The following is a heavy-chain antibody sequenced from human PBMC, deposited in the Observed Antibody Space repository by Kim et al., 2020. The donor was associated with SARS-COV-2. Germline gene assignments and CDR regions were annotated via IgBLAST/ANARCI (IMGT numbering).Heavy chain of an antibody. V-gene: IGHV3-23*01. CDR3: AKAGCYGVTCYRPPDY. D-gene: IGHD2-15*01. J-gene: IGHJ4*02. Sequence: SVKVRINISRDNSKDTLYLQLKSLRAEDSAVYYCAKAGCYGVTCYRPPDYWGQGTLVTVSS.